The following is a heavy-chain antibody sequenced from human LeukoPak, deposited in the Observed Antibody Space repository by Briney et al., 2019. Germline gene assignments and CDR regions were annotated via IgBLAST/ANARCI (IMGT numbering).Heavy chain of an antibody. V-gene: IGHV4-34*01. CDR2: INHSGST. CDR3: ARERYCSSTSCYKIAAAGTGYYYMDV. D-gene: IGHD2-2*02. J-gene: IGHJ6*03. CDR1: GGSFSGYY. Sequence: PSETLSLTCAVYGGSFSGYYWSWIRQPPGKGLEWIGEINHSGSTNYNPSLKSRVTISVDTSKNQFSLKLSSVTAADTAVYYCARERYCSSTSCYKIAAAGTGYYYMDVWGKGTTATVSS.